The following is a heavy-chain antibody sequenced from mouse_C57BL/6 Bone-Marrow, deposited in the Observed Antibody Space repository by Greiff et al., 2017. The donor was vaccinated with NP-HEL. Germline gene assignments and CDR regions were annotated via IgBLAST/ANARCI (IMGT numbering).Heavy chain of an antibody. J-gene: IGHJ3*01. Sequence: EVKLMESGGGLVKPGGSLKLSCAASGFTFSSYAMSWVRQTPEKRLEWVATISDGGSYTYYPDNVKGRFTISRDNAKNNLYLQMSHLKSEDTAMYYCARALRGFAYWGQGTLVTVSA. V-gene: IGHV5-4*03. CDR3: ARALRGFAY. D-gene: IGHD1-1*01. CDR1: GFTFSSYA. CDR2: ISDGGSYT.